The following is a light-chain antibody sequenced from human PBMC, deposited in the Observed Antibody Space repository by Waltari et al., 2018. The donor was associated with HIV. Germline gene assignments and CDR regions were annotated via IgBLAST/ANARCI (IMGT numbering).Light chain of an antibody. V-gene: IGKV4-1*01. CDR2: WAS. CDR3: QQFYSVPYT. Sequence: DVVVTQSPHSLTVSVGERATLNCKSSQNLLYNSNKKNYLAWYQQKPGQRPKLLIYWASTRASGVPDRFSGSGSGTDFTLTISSLQTEDVAIYYCQQFYSVPYTLGQGTKLEIK. CDR1: QNLLYNSNKKNY. J-gene: IGKJ2*01.